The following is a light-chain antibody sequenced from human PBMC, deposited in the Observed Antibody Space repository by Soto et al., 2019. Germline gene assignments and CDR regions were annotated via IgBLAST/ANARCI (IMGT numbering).Light chain of an antibody. Sequence: EIVLTQSPGTLSLSPGERATLSCRASQSVSSSYLAWYQQKPGQAPRLLIYGASSRATGIPDRFSGSGSGTDFTLPISRLEPEVFAVYYCQQYGSSFTFGPGTKVDIK. V-gene: IGKV3-20*01. CDR3: QQYGSSFT. J-gene: IGKJ3*01. CDR1: QSVSSSY. CDR2: GAS.